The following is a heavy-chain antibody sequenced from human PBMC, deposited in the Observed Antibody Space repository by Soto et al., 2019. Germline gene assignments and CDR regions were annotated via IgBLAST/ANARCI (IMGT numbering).Heavy chain of an antibody. D-gene: IGHD6-13*01. Sequence: QVQLVQSGAEVKKPGASVKVSCKASGYTFTGYYMHWVRQAPGQGLEWMGWINPNSGGTNYAQKFQGWVTMTRDTSISTAYMGLSRLRSDDTAVYYCARARVAAAGESYYYYGMDVWGQGTTVTVSS. CDR1: GYTFTGYY. V-gene: IGHV1-2*04. CDR2: INPNSGGT. CDR3: ARARVAAAGESYYYYGMDV. J-gene: IGHJ6*02.